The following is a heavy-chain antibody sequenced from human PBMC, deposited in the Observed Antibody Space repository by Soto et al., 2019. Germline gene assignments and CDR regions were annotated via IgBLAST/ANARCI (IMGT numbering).Heavy chain of an antibody. V-gene: IGHV3-30*18. CDR2: ISYDGSNK. D-gene: IGHD6-19*01. CDR3: AKDLEQWLMTPVDV. Sequence: GGSLRLSCAASGFTFSSYGMHWVRQAPGKGLEWVAVISYDGSNKYYADSVKGRFTISRDNSKNTLYLQMNSLRAEDTAVYYCAKDLEQWLMTPVDVWGQGTTVTVPS. CDR1: GFTFSSYG. J-gene: IGHJ6*02.